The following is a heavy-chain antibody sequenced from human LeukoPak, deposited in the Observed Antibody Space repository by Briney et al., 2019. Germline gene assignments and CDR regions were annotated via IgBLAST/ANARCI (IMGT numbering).Heavy chain of an antibody. V-gene: IGHV1-46*01. CDR3: ARETDYYDSSGYSVFDY. Sequence: ASVKVSCKTSGYTFTSYYMHWARQAPGQGLEWMGIINPSGGSTSYAQKFQGRVTMTRDTSTSTVYMELSSLRSEDTAVYYCARETDYYDSSGYSVFDYWGQGTLVTVSS. CDR1: GYTFTSYY. D-gene: IGHD3-22*01. J-gene: IGHJ4*02. CDR2: INPSGGST.